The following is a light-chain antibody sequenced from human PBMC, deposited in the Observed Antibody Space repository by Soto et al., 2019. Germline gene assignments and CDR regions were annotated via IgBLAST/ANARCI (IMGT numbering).Light chain of an antibody. CDR1: QTISSW. CDR2: KAS. CDR3: QHYNSYSEA. V-gene: IGKV1-5*03. Sequence: DIQMTQSPSTLSGSVGDRVTITCRASQTISSWLAWYQQKPGKAPKLLIYKASTLKSGVPSRFSGSGSGTELTLTISSLQPDDFATYYCQHYNSYSEALGQGTKVDIK. J-gene: IGKJ1*01.